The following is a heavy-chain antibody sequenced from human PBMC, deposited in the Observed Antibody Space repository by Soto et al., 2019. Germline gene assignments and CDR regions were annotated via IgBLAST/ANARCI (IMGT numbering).Heavy chain of an antibody. CDR3: ARDRDDYGSGTSSDRMDF. J-gene: IGHJ4*01. D-gene: IGHD3-10*01. CDR1: VGIFSTYS. CDR2: IIHICVTP. V-gene: IGHV1-69*01. Sequence: QVKLVQSGAEVKKPGSSVKVSCKASVGIFSTYSISLLRQAPGQGLEWMGGIIHICVTPNYAQRFQGRVTMTADESTSTAYKERSRLRSEDTAVYYYARDRDDYGSGTSSDRMDFWGQGSRGTFSA.